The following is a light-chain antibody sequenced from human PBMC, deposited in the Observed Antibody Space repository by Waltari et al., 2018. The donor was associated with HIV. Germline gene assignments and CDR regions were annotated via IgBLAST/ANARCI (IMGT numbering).Light chain of an antibody. J-gene: IGKJ2*01. CDR1: QGISNS. CDR2: GTS. V-gene: IGKV1-NL1*01. CDR3: QQYYTLPYT. Sequence: DIQMAQSPSTLSASIGHTVTITCRASQGISNSLAWYQHKPGQAPKLLVYGTSTVEDGVASRFSGSGSGTEYTLTLSSLQPEDSATYFCQQYYTLPYTFGQGTKLEI.